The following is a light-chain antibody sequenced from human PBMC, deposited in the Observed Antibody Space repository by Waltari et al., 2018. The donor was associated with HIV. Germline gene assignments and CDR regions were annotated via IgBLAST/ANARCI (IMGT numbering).Light chain of an antibody. J-gene: IGKJ2*01. CDR3: QQRSNWPHT. CDR2: DAS. CDR1: QSIGSD. V-gene: IGKV3-11*01. Sequence: EIVMTQSPATLSVSPGERATLSCRASQSIGSDLAWYQQKPGQAPKVLISDASNRATGVPARFSGSGSGTDFTLTITSLEPEDVAVYYCQQRSNWPHTFGQGTKLEI.